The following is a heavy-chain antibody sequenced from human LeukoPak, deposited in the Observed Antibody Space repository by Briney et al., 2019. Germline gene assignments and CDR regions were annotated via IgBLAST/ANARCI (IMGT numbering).Heavy chain of an antibody. D-gene: IGHD6-19*01. V-gene: IGHV3-66*01. CDR3: ARVNSPFGSGWYFDF. CDR2: MYSGGST. CDR1: GFTVSSNY. J-gene: IGHJ4*02. Sequence: PGGSLRLSCAASGFTVSSNYMNWVRQAPGKGLGWVSVMYSGGSTYYADSVKGRFTISRDNSKNMVYLQMNSLRVEDTAVYYCARVNSPFGSGWYFDFWGQGTLVTVSS.